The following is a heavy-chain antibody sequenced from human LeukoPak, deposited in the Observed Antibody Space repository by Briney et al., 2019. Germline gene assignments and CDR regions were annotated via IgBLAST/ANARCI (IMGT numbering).Heavy chain of an antibody. CDR1: GFTFSSYS. J-gene: IGHJ4*02. V-gene: IGHV3-48*01. CDR3: ARPITFGGVIVEFSY. D-gene: IGHD3-16*02. CDR2: ISSSSSTI. Sequence: GGSLRLSCAASGFTFSSYSMNWVRQAPGKGLEWVSYISSSSSTIYYADSVKGRFTISRDNAKNSLYLQMNSLRAEDTAVYYCARPITFGGVIVEFSYWGQGTLVTVSS.